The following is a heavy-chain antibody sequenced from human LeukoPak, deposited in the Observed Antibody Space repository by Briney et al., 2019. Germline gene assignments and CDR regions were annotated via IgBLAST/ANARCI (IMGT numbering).Heavy chain of an antibody. J-gene: IGHJ3*02. V-gene: IGHV4-59*01. D-gene: IGHD3-22*01. CDR2: IYYTGST. CDR1: GGSISSSY. Sequence: SETLSLTCTVSGGSISSSYWSWIRQPPGKGLEWIGYIYYTGSTNYNPSLNSRVTMSLDTSKSQFSLKLTSVTAADTALYYCVRGDYDSSGYSNTFDIWSQGTMVTVSS. CDR3: VRGDYDSSGYSNTFDI.